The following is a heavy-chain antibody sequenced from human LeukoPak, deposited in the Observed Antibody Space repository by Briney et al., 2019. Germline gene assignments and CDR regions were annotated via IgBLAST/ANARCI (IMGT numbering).Heavy chain of an antibody. CDR1: GFPFSTYD. CDR3: AKGLGTGSVLARPLHY. D-gene: IGHD3-10*01. J-gene: IGHJ4*02. CDR2: ISSDGYRT. Sequence: GGSLRLSCAASGFPFSTYDMHWVRQAPDKGLQWVAVISSDGYRTDYPDSVRGRFTIPRDNFKNTVDLQMISVTAEDTAMYFCAKGLGTGSVLARPLHYWGQGTLVTVSS. V-gene: IGHV3-30*18.